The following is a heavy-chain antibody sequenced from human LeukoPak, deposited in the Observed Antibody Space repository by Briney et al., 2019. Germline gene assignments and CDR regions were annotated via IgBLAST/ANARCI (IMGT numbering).Heavy chain of an antibody. J-gene: IGHJ4*02. Sequence: TSETLSLTCTVSGGSISSYYWSWIRQPPGKGLEWIGYIYYSGSTNYNPSLKSRVTISVDTSKNQFSLKLSSVTAADTAVYYCARWGYYYDSSGYYSFDYWGQGTLVTVSS. CDR1: GGSISSYY. D-gene: IGHD3-22*01. CDR3: ARWGYYYDSSGYYSFDY. V-gene: IGHV4-59*01. CDR2: IYYSGST.